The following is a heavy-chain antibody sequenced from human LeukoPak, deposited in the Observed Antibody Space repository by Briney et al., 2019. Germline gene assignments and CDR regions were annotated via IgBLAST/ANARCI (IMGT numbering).Heavy chain of an antibody. CDR1: GFTFSNYA. CDR2: ISTNGDAT. V-gene: IGHV3-64*01. Sequence: GGSLRLSCTASGFTFSNYALHWVRQAPGKGLEYVSAISTNGDATFYANSVKGRFTISRDNSKNTLYLQMGSLRAEDMAVYYCVRVGNYREFDYWGQGTLVTVSS. J-gene: IGHJ4*02. D-gene: IGHD1-7*01. CDR3: VRVGNYREFDY.